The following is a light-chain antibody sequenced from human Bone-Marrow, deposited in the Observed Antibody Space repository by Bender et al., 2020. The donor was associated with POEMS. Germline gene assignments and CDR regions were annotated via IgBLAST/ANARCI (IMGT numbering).Light chain of an antibody. V-gene: IGLV3-21*01. Sequence: SYVLTQPPSVSVAPEKTARITCWGTNIGTKSVHWYQQKPGQAPVMVIFYDSDRPSGIPERFSGSNSGTSASLAISGLQSEDEADYYCAAWEDSLNGWVFGGGTKLTVL. CDR2: YDS. J-gene: IGLJ3*02. CDR1: NIGTKS. CDR3: AAWEDSLNGWV.